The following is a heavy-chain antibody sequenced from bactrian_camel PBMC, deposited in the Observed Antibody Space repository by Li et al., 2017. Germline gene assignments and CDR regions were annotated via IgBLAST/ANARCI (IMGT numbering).Heavy chain of an antibody. V-gene: IGHV3S53*01. CDR1: GYIHSRAC. CDR3: AADRRIKASCYTGPQDRYGY. Sequence: QLVESGGGSVQAGGSLRLSCAASGYIHSRACMGWYRQAPGKEREGVARINGDGSTTYVDSVKGRFTISQADDKRTLYLQMNNLNVEDTAMYYCAADRRIKASCYTGPQDRYGYWGRGTQVTVS. D-gene: IGHD3*01. J-gene: IGHJ4*01. CDR2: INGDGST.